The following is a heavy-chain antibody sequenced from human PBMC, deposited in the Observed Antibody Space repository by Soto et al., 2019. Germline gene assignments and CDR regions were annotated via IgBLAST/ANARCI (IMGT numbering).Heavy chain of an antibody. Sequence: QVQLVESGGGVVQPGRSLRLSCAASGFTFSSYAMHWVRQAPGKGLEWVAVISYDGSNKYYADSVKGRFTISRDNSENTLYLQMNSLRAEDTAVYYCAVDSSGWSYFDYWGQGTLVTVSS. V-gene: IGHV3-30-3*01. CDR3: AVDSSGWSYFDY. D-gene: IGHD6-19*01. CDR2: ISYDGSNK. CDR1: GFTFSSYA. J-gene: IGHJ4*02.